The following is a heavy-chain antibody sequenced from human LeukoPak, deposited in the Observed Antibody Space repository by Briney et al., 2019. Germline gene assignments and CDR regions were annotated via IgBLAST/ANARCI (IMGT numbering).Heavy chain of an antibody. CDR2: IIPILGIA. Sequence: SVTVSCKASGGTFSSYAISWVRQAPRQGLEWMGRIIPILGIANYAQKFQGRVTITADKSTSTAHMELSSLRSEDTAVYYCARAVAAAGTPFDYWGQGTLVTVSS. V-gene: IGHV1-69*04. J-gene: IGHJ4*02. D-gene: IGHD6-13*01. CDR3: ARAVAAAGTPFDY. CDR1: GGTFSSYA.